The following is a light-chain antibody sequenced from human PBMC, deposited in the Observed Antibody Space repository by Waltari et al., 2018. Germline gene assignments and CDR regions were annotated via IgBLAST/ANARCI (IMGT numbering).Light chain of an antibody. CDR2: EVN. CDR1: GIDVASYNL. CDR3: CSYAGTSIYV. J-gene: IGLJ1*01. V-gene: IGLV2-23*02. Sequence: QSALTQPASVSGSPGQSITLSCPGSGIDVASYNLVSWYQQNPGKAPKLIIYEVNKRPSGVSYRFSGSKSGNTASLTISGLQADDEADYYCCSYAGTSIYVFGTGTKVTV.